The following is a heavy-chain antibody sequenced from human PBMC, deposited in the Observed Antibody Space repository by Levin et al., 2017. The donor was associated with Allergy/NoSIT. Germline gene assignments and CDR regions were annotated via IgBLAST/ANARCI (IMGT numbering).Heavy chain of an antibody. V-gene: IGHV1-18*01. CDR3: VRGLGPFEY. CDR1: GYTFTSYG. CDR2: ITAYNADT. D-gene: IGHD3-10*01. J-gene: IGHJ4*02. Sequence: GESLKISCKASGYTFTSYGFSWVRQAPGQGLEWMGWITAYNADTNFAQTFQGRVTMTTDTSTSTAYMELRSLRSDDTAVYYCVRGLGPFEYWGQGTLVTVSS.